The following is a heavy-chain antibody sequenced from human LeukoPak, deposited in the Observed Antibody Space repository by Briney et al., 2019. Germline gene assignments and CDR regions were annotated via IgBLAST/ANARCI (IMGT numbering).Heavy chain of an antibody. Sequence: ASVKVSCKASGYTFTGYYMHWVRQAPGQGLEWMGWINPNSGGTNYAQKFQGWVTMTRDTSISTAYMELSRLRSDDTAVYYCARSSGIAVAQSDFDYWGQGTLVTVSS. V-gene: IGHV1-2*04. J-gene: IGHJ4*02. CDR2: INPNSGGT. D-gene: IGHD6-19*01. CDR3: ARSSGIAVAQSDFDY. CDR1: GYTFTGYY.